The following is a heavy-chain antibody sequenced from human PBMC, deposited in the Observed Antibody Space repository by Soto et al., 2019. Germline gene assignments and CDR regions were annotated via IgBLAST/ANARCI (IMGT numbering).Heavy chain of an antibody. J-gene: IGHJ4*02. CDR3: VRRVSGNYDY. V-gene: IGHV3-64*01. D-gene: IGHD1-7*01. CDR1: GFTFSSYD. CDR2: ISSNGGTT. Sequence: EVQLAESGGGMVQPGGSLRLSCVASGFTFSSYDMHWVRQAPGKGLEYVSSISSNGGTTYYGNSVKSRFTISRDNSKNTLYLQMGSMRAEYMAVYYCVRRVSGNYDYWGQGTLVTVSS.